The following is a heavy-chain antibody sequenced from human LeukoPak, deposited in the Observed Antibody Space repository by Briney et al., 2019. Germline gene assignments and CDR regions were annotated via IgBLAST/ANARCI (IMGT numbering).Heavy chain of an antibody. D-gene: IGHD6-6*01. CDR1: GFTFSSYA. CDR3: AKSNSSPRLFDY. J-gene: IGHJ4*02. Sequence: GESLRLSCAASGFTFSSYAMSWGRQAPGKGLDWVSPIRVSGDRTYYADSVKGRFTISRDNSKNTLSLQMNSLRAADTAVYYCAKSNSSPRLFDYWGQGTLVTVSS. V-gene: IGHV3-23*01. CDR2: IRVSGDRT.